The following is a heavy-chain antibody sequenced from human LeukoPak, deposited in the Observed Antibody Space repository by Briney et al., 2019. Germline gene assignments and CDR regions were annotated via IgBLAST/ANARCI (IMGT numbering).Heavy chain of an antibody. CDR2: IGKGGDT. CDR3: TVGTVIGWIP. CDR1: GFIFSNYD. V-gene: IGHV3-13*01. D-gene: IGHD6-19*01. J-gene: IGHJ5*02. Sequence: GGSLRLSCAASGFIFSNYDMHWVRQARGKGLEWVSGIGKGGDTYYSGSVKGRFTTSRENAKNSLYLQMSSLRVEDTAIYFCTVGTVIGWIPWGQGTLVTVSS.